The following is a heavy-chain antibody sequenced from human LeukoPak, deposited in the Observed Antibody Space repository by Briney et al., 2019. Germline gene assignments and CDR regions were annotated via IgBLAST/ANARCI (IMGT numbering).Heavy chain of an antibody. CDR3: ARDGSGYYDSSGYDAFDI. Sequence: SETLSLTCTVSGGSISSYYWSWVRQPPGKGLEWIGYIYYSGSNNYNPSLTSRGTISVDTSKTQFSLKLSSVTAADTAVYYCARDGSGYYDSSGYDAFDIWGQGTMVTVSS. D-gene: IGHD3-22*01. CDR1: GGSISSYY. V-gene: IGHV4-59*01. CDR2: IYYSGSN. J-gene: IGHJ3*02.